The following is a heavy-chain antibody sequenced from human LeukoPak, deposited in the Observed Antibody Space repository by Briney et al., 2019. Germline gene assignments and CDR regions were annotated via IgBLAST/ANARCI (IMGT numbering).Heavy chain of an antibody. CDR1: GFTFNNYA. CDR3: ARVLSSGSYRTCDY. CDR2: ICATSGNT. J-gene: IGHJ4*02. D-gene: IGHD1-26*01. Sequence: GGSLRLSCAASGFTFNNYAMNWVRQAPGKGLEWVSPICATSGNTYYADSAKGRFTISRDNSKNTLSLQMDRLRAEDTAVYYCARVLSSGSYRTCDYWGQGTLVTVSS. V-gene: IGHV3-23*01.